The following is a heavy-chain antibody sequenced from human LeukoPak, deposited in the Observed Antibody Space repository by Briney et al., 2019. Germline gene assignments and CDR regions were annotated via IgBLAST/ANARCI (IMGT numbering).Heavy chain of an antibody. Sequence: GGSLRLSXAASGFTFSSYSMNWVRQAPGKGLEWVSYISSSSSTIYYADSVKGRFTISRDNAKNSLYLQMNSLRAEDTAVYYCARDPYSGYDLQAFDYWGQGTLVTVSS. D-gene: IGHD5-12*01. V-gene: IGHV3-48*01. CDR1: GFTFSSYS. J-gene: IGHJ4*02. CDR2: ISSSSSTI. CDR3: ARDPYSGYDLQAFDY.